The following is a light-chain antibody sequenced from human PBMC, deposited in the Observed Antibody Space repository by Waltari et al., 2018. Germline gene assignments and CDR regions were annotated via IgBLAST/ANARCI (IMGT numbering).Light chain of an antibody. CDR2: SNT. V-gene: IGLV1-44*01. Sequence: QSVLTQPPSVSGTTGQRVTLSCSGSSSTIGSNTVNWYQQLPGTAPKLLTYSNTQLPSGVPDRISGSRSVTSASLAVSGLQSEDEADYYCAVWDGSLNAYVFGAGTKVTVL. CDR1: SSTIGSNT. J-gene: IGLJ1*01. CDR3: AVWDGSLNAYV.